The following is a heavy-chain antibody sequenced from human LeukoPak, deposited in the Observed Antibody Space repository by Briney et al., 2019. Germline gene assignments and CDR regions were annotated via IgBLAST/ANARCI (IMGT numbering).Heavy chain of an antibody. Sequence: ASVKVSCKTSGYSVSDYYMHWVRQAPGQGLEWMGWINPNTGGTKSAPEFQGRVAMTRVTSINTAYMEMTGLTPADTAIYYCAKRGGALSDWGQGTPVTVTS. CDR1: GYSVSDYY. CDR2: INPNTGGT. V-gene: IGHV1-2*02. D-gene: IGHD2-21*01. CDR3: AKRGGALSD. J-gene: IGHJ4*02.